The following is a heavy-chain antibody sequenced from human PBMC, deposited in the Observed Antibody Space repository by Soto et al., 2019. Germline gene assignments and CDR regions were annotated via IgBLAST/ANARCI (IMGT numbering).Heavy chain of an antibody. CDR3: ARAPPDPAAIFSSLVFDP. J-gene: IGHJ5*02. CDR1: GGSISSGGYY. CDR2: IYYSGST. Sequence: SETLSLTCTVSGGSISSGGYYWSWIRQHPGKGLEWIGYIYYSGSTYYNPSLKSRVTISVDTSKNQFSLKLSSVTAADTAVYYCARAPPDPAAIFSSLVFDPWGQGTLVTVSS. D-gene: IGHD2-2*02. V-gene: IGHV4-31*03.